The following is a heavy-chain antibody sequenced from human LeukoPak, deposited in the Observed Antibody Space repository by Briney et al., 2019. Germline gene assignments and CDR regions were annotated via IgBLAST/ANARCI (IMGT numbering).Heavy chain of an antibody. Sequence: GASVKVSCKASGGTFSSYAISWVRQAPRQGLEWMGRIIPILGIANYAQKFQGRVTITADKSTSTAYMELSSLRSEDTAVYYCAQVAPQKPYWGQGTLVTVSS. D-gene: IGHD2-15*01. CDR1: GGTFSSYA. CDR2: IIPILGIA. CDR3: AQVAPQKPY. V-gene: IGHV1-69*04. J-gene: IGHJ4*02.